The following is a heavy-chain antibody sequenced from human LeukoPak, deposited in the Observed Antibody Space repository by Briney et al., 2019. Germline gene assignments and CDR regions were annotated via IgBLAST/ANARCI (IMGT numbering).Heavy chain of an antibody. D-gene: IGHD3-10*01. CDR1: GGSINSYY. CDR3: TRSGVRGVINDY. V-gene: IGHV4-59*08. Sequence: SETLSLTCSVSGGSINSYYWSWIRQPPGKELEWIGYIYHNGNTNYNPSLKSRVTILLDTSMNQFSLKLTSVTAADTAVYYCTRSGVRGVINDYWGQGTLVTVSP. CDR2: IYHNGNT. J-gene: IGHJ4*02.